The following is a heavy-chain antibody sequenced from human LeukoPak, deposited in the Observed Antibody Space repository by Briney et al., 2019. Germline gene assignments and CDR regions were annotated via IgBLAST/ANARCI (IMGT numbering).Heavy chain of an antibody. CDR1: GFTFSSYW. CDR3: ARGRVLEDHNCFHP. Sequence: GGSLRLSCAASGFTFSSYWMHWVRQAPGKGLVWVSRINSDGSSTNYADSVKGRFTISRDNAKNTLYLQMNSLRAEDTAVYYCARGRVLEDHNCFHPWGQGTLVTVSS. CDR2: INSDGSST. J-gene: IGHJ5*02. V-gene: IGHV3-74*01. D-gene: IGHD3-3*01.